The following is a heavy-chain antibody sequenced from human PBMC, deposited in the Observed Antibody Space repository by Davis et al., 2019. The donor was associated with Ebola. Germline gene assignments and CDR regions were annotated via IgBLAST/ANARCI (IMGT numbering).Heavy chain of an antibody. CDR2: IYYSGST. Sequence: MPSETLSLTCTVSGGSISSSSYYWSWIRQPPGKGLEWIGYIYYSGSTNYNPSLKSRVTISVDTSKNQFSLKLSSVTAADTAVYYCARGGVTPPYYYYGMDVWGQGTTVTVSS. J-gene: IGHJ6*02. CDR3: ARGGVTPPYYYYGMDV. V-gene: IGHV4-61*01. D-gene: IGHD2-21*02. CDR1: GGSISSSSYY.